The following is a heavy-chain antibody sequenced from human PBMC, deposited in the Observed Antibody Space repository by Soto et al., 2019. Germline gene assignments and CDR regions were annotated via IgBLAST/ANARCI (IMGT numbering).Heavy chain of an antibody. CDR3: GREAGYCSRTSCYMRAFHT. CDR1: GFTFSGHW. V-gene: IGHV3-74*03. D-gene: IGHD2-2*02. Sequence: EVQLVESGGDLVQPGGSLRLSCAASGFTFSGHWMHWVRQVPGKGLEWVSRINTDGGSSAYADSVKGRFTISRDNAKNKLYLQMNGLRAEDTAVYYCGREAGYCSRTSCYMRAFHTWGQGTTVTVSS. J-gene: IGHJ3*02. CDR2: INTDGGSS.